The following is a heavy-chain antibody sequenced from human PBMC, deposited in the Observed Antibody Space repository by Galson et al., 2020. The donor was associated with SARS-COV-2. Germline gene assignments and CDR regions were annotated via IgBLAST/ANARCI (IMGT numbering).Heavy chain of an antibody. J-gene: IGHJ4*02. CDR2: ISYDGSNT. Sequence: GGSLRFSCAASGFTFSIYAMHWVRQAPGKGVEWVALISYDGSNTYYADSVKGRFTISRDDSENTLYLQMNSLRAEDTAVYYCASPRYHYGSGTTSPFDYWGQGTLVTVSS. D-gene: IGHD3-10*01. CDR3: ASPRYHYGSGTTSPFDY. V-gene: IGHV3-30*04. CDR1: GFTFSIYA.